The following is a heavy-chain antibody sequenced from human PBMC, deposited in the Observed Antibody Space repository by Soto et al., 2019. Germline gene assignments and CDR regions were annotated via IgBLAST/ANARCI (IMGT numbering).Heavy chain of an antibody. CDR2: INHSGST. CDR1: GGSFSGYY. J-gene: IGHJ6*02. CDR3: ARGPYSGSYYYYYYGMDV. Sequence: SETLSLTCAVYGGSFSGYYWSWIRQPPGKGLEWIGEINHSGSTNYNPSLKSRVTISVDTSKNQFSLKLSSVTAADTAVCYCARGPYSGSYYYYYYGMDVWGQGTTGTVSS. V-gene: IGHV4-34*01. D-gene: IGHD1-26*01.